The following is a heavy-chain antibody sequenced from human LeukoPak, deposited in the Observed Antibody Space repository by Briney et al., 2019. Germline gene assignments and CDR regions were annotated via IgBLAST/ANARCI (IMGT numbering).Heavy chain of an antibody. CDR2: ISWNSGSI. V-gene: IGHV3-9*01. D-gene: IGHD1-1*01. CDR3: AKAGYFPEYFQH. CDR1: GVTLSSNA. J-gene: IGHJ1*01. Sequence: PGGSLRLSCAASGVTLSSNAMSWVRQAPGKGLEWVSGISWNSGSIGYADSVKGRFTISRDNAKNSLYLQMNSLRAEDTALYYCAKAGYFPEYFQHWGQGTLVTVSS.